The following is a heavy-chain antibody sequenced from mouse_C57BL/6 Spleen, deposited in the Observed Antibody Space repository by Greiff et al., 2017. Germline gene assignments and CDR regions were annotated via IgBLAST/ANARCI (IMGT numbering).Heavy chain of an antibody. V-gene: IGHV1-4*01. D-gene: IGHD2-4*01. J-gene: IGHJ3*01. Sequence: VKLMESGAELARPGASVKMSCKASGYTFTSYTMHWVKQRPGQGLEWIGYINPSSGYTKYNQKFKDKATLTADKSSSTAYMQLSSLTSEDSAVYYCATPYDYDVGFAYWGQGTLVTVSA. CDR3: ATPYDYDVGFAY. CDR1: GYTFTSYT. CDR2: INPSSGYT.